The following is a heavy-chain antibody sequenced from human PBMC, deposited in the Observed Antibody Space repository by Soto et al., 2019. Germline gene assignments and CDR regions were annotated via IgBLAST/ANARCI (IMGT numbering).Heavy chain of an antibody. D-gene: IGHD3-22*01. CDR3: ARWDYDCSGYHPIGIDY. V-gene: IGHV4-59*01. CDR1: GGSISSYY. Sequence: SETLSLTCTVSGGSISSYYWSWIRQPPGKGLEWIGYIYYSGSTNYNPSLKSRVTISVDTSKNQFSLKLSSVTAADTAVYYCARWDYDCSGYHPIGIDYWGQGTLVTVSS. J-gene: IGHJ4*02. CDR2: IYYSGST.